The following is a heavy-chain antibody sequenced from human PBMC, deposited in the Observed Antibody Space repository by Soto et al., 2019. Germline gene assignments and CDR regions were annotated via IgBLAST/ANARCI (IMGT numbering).Heavy chain of an antibody. V-gene: IGHV4-30-2*01. CDR1: VGSCDGGGCS. D-gene: IGHD2-8*01. CDR3: ARGVLA. CDR2: ISPSGSP. J-gene: IGHJ5*02. Sequence: PSEPLSLTCTVSVGSCDGGGCSWSWIRQPPGKGLEWIGFISPSGSPAYNPSLKSRVTISVDRSNNQISLELSSVTAADTAVYYCARGVLAWGPGTLVTVSS.